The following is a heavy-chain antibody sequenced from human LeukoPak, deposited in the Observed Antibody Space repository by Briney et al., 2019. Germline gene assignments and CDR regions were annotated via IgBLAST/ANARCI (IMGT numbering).Heavy chain of an antibody. CDR2: MGTAGDT. CDR3: AALGGSIY. CDR1: RFTFSSYD. Sequence: GGSLRLSCAVSRFTFSSYDVHWVRQATGRGLEWVSAMGTAGDTYYAGSVKGRFTISREDAKNSFYLQMNSLRAGDTAVYYCAALGGSIYWGQGSVVTVSS. V-gene: IGHV3-13*01. D-gene: IGHD1-26*01. J-gene: IGHJ4*02.